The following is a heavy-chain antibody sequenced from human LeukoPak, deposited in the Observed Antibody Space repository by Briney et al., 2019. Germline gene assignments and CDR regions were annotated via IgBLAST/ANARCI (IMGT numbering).Heavy chain of an antibody. J-gene: IGHJ4*02. D-gene: IGHD3-10*01. Sequence: GRSLRLSCAASGFTFSSYVMHWVRQAPGKGLEWVGRIKSKSDGGTTDYAAPVKGRFTISRDDSKNTLFLQVNSLKIEDTAVYYCTTVTLRPVGLWGQGTLVTVSS. V-gene: IGHV3-15*05. CDR1: GFTFSSYV. CDR2: IKSKSDGGTT. CDR3: TTVTLRPVGL.